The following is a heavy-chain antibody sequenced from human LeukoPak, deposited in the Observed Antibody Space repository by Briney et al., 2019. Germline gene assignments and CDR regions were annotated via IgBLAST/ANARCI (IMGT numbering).Heavy chain of an antibody. D-gene: IGHD2-15*01. CDR3: ATDKPGYWSGGSCPMVV. CDR1: GYTFTSYY. J-gene: IGHJ4*02. CDR2: FDPEDGET. V-gene: IGHV1-24*01. Sequence: ASVKVSCKASGYTFTSYYMHWVRQAPGKGLEWMGGFDPEDGETIYAQKFQGRVTMTEDTSTDTAYMELSSLRSEDTAVYYCATDKPGYWSGGSCPMVVWGQGTLVTVSS.